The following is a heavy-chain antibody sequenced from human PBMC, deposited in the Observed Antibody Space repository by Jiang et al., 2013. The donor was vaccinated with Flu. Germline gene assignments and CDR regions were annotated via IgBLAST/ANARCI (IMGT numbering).Heavy chain of an antibody. J-gene: IGHJ1*01. D-gene: IGHD2-15*01. CDR2: VYTSGDT. CDR1: GGSISSGSYF. CDR3: ARSTVVAATLAAKYFQY. V-gene: IGHV4-61*02. Sequence: GPGLVKPSQTLSLTCTVSGGSISSGSYFWSWIRQPAGKGLEWIGRVYTSGDTNYNPSLKSRITISADTSKNQFSLKMRYVTAADTAVYYCARSTVVAATLAAKYFQYWGQGTLVTVSS.